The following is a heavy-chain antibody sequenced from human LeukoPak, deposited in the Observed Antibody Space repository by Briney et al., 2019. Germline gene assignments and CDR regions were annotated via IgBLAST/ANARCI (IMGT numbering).Heavy chain of an antibody. CDR1: GGTFSTYA. J-gene: IGHJ4*02. CDR2: IIPIVGIV. CDR3: ATGGYYDSSGYFGY. D-gene: IGHD3-22*01. V-gene: IGHV1-69*04. Sequence: SVKVSCKASGGTFSTYAISWVRQAPGQGLEWMGRIIPIVGIVKYAQKFQGRVTFTADKSTSTAYMELSSLRSEDTAVYYCATGGYYDSSGYFGYWGQGTLVTVSS.